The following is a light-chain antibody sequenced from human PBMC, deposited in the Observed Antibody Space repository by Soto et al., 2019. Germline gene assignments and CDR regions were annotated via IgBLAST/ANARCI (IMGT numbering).Light chain of an antibody. Sequence: QSVLTQPPSASGSPGQSVTISCTGTSSDVGGYNYVSWYQQHPGKAPKLMIYEVSKRPSGVPDRFSGSKSGNTASLTVSGLQAEDEAEYYCSSYAGSNILVFGGGTKLTVL. CDR1: SSDVGGYNY. J-gene: IGLJ2*01. CDR3: SSYAGSNILV. CDR2: EVS. V-gene: IGLV2-8*01.